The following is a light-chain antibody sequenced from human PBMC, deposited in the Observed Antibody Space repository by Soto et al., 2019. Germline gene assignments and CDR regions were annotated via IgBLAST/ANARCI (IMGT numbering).Light chain of an antibody. CDR1: QTVNTY. Sequence: DIQMTQSPSFLSASIGDRVTITCRASQTVNTYLHWYQQKPGKAPKLLIYAASNLQSGVPSRFSGSGSGTNFTLSLNSLQPEDFATYYCQQGYSTPQTFGQGTKVDI. V-gene: IGKV1-39*01. CDR3: QQGYSTPQT. CDR2: AAS. J-gene: IGKJ1*01.